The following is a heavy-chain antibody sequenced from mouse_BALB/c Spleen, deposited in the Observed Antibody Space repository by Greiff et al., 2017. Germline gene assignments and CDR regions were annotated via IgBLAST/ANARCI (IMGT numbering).Heavy chain of an antibody. J-gene: IGHJ4*01. Sequence: EVMLVESGGGLVQPGGSRKLSCAASGFTFSSFGMHWVRQAPEKGLEWVAYISSGSSTIYYADTVKGRFTISRDNPKNTLFLQMTSLRSEDTAMYYCARGGGNYESMDYWGQGTSVTVSS. CDR2: ISSGSSTI. CDR1: GFTFSSFG. V-gene: IGHV5-17*02. CDR3: ARGGGNYESMDY. D-gene: IGHD2-1*01.